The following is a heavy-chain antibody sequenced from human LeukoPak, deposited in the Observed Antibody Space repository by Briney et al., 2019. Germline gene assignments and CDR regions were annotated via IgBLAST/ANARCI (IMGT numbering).Heavy chain of an antibody. CDR3: ARFGQWTTQDDAFDI. D-gene: IGHD6-19*01. J-gene: IGHJ3*02. CDR1: GGSISSSSYY. V-gene: IGHV4-39*01. CDR2: IYYSGST. Sequence: PSETLSLTCTVSGGSISSSSYYWGWIRQPPGKGLEWIGSIYYSGSTYYNPSLKSRVTISVDTSKNQFSLKLSSVTAADTAVYYCARFGQWTTQDDAFDIWGQGTMVTVSS.